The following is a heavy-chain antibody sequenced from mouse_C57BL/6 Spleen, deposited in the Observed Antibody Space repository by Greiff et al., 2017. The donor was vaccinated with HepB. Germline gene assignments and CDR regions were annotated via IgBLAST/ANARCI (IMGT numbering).Heavy chain of an antibody. Sequence: EVQLQQSGPELVKPGASVKISCKASGYSFTGYYMNWVKQSPEKSLEWIGEINPSTGGTTYNQKFKAKATLTVDKSSSTAYMQLNSLTSEDSAVYYCATIYYGNYEEYYAMDYWGQGTSVTVSS. CDR1: GYSFTGYY. D-gene: IGHD2-1*01. CDR3: ATIYYGNYEEYYAMDY. V-gene: IGHV1-42*01. J-gene: IGHJ4*01. CDR2: INPSTGGT.